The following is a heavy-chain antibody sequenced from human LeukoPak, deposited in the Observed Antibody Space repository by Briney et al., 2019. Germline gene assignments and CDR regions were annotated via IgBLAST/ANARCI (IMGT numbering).Heavy chain of an antibody. J-gene: IGHJ6*02. Sequence: PGGSLRLSCAASGFTFSSYAMSWVRQAPGKGLEWVSAISGSGGSTYYADSVKGRFTISGDNSKNTLYLQMNSLRAEDTAVYYCAKDVLLWFGELLFDYYGMDVWGQGTTVTVSS. V-gene: IGHV3-23*01. D-gene: IGHD3-10*01. CDR3: AKDVLLWFGELLFDYYGMDV. CDR1: GFTFSSYA. CDR2: ISGSGGST.